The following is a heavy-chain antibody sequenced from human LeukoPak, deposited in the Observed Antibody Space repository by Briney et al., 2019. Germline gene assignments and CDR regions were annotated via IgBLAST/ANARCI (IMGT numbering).Heavy chain of an antibody. CDR3: ARTPPNWGADF. CDR1: GYTFTSYD. CDR2: MSPNSGNT. D-gene: IGHD7-27*01. Sequence: GASVKVSCKAAGYTFTSYDINWMRQATGQGLEWMGWMSPNSGNTGYAQKFQGRVTMTRDTSTGTAYLELSSLRSEDSAVYYCARTPPNWGADFWGQGTLVTVSP. V-gene: IGHV1-8*01. J-gene: IGHJ4*02.